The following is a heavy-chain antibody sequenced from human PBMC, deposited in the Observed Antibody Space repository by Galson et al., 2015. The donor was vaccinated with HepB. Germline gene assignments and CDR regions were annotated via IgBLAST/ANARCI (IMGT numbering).Heavy chain of an antibody. D-gene: IGHD3-22*01. CDR3: ARANYYDSSGYYRNYYYYGMDV. CDR2: IIPIFGTA. J-gene: IGHJ6*02. V-gene: IGHV1-69*13. Sequence: SVKVSCKASGGTFSSYAISWVRQAPGQGLEWMGGIIPIFGTANYAQKFQGRVTITADESTSTAYMELSSLRSEDTAVYYCARANYYDSSGYYRNYYYYGMDVWGQGTTVTVSS. CDR1: GGTFSSYA.